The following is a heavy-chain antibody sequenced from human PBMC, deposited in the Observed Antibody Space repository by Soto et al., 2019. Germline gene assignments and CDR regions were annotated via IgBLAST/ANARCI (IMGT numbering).Heavy chain of an antibody. D-gene: IGHD6-19*01. CDR3: AKVRYSSPMGYYYGMDV. V-gene: IGHV1-69*13. CDR2: IIPIFGTA. CDR1: RVAFSKFI. J-gene: IGHJ6*02. Sequence: AVKVSCKASRVAFSKFIVTWVRQAPGLGLEWVGGIIPIFGTANYAQKFQGRVTITADESTSTSYMEVNNLRSEDTAVYYCAKVRYSSPMGYYYGMDVWGQGTTVTVSS.